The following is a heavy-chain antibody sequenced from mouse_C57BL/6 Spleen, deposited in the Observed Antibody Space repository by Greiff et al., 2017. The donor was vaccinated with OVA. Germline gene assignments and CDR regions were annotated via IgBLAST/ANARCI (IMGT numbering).Heavy chain of an antibody. V-gene: IGHV8-12*01. D-gene: IGHD2-4*01. CDR3: VYYDYDGPSFAY. Sequence: ESGPGILQSSQTLSLTCSFSGFSLSTSGMGVSWIRQPSGKGLEWLAHIYWDDDKRYNPSLKSRLTISKDTSRNQVFLKITSVDTADTATYYCVYYDYDGPSFAYWGQGTLVTVSA. CDR1: GFSLSTSGMG. CDR2: IYWDDDK. J-gene: IGHJ3*01.